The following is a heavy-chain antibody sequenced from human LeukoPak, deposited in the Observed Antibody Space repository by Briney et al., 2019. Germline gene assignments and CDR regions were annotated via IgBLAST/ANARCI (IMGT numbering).Heavy chain of an antibody. V-gene: IGHV3-23*01. CDR3: AKDGGGWYTSGWYYFDY. J-gene: IGHJ4*02. CDR2: ISGNGGST. Sequence: GGSLRLSCAASGFTFSSYAMSWVRQAPGKGLAWVAVISGNGGSTHYAESVKGRFTISRDNSKNTLYLQMNSLRAEDTAVYYCAKDGGGWYTSGWYYFDYWGQGTLVTVSS. CDR1: GFTFSSYA. D-gene: IGHD6-19*01.